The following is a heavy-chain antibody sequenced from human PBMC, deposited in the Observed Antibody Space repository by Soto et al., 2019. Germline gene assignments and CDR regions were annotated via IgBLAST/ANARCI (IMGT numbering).Heavy chain of an antibody. CDR2: ISGSGGST. CDR1: GFTFSSDA. CDR3: AKDRHDYGDYGDAFDI. V-gene: IGHV3-23*01. D-gene: IGHD4-17*01. Sequence: PGGSLILSCAASGFTFSSDAMSWVRQAPGKGLEWVSAISGSGGSTYYADSVKGRFTISRDNSKNTLYLQMNSLRAEDTAVYYCAKDRHDYGDYGDAFDIWGQGTMVTVSS. J-gene: IGHJ3*02.